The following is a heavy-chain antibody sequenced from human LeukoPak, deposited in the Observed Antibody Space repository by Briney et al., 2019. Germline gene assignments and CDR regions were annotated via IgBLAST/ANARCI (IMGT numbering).Heavy chain of an antibody. CDR1: GGTFSSYA. Sequence: ASVKVSCKASGGTFSSYAISWVRQAPGQGLEWMGGIIPIFGTANYAQKFQGRVTITTDESTSTAYMELSSLRSEDTAVYYCARAHDSSGYYYVGYFQHWGQGTLVTVSS. CDR2: IIPIFGTA. D-gene: IGHD3-22*01. V-gene: IGHV1-69*05. J-gene: IGHJ1*01. CDR3: ARAHDSSGYYYVGYFQH.